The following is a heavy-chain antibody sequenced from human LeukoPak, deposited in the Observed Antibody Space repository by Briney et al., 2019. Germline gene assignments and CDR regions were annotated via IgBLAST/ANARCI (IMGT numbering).Heavy chain of an antibody. D-gene: IGHD2-2*01. V-gene: IGHV3-21*01. CDR2: ISNSSTYI. CDR1: GFTFSGFT. J-gene: IGHJ4*02. Sequence: GGSLRLSCAASGFTFSGFTMTWVRQAPGKGLEWVSSISNSSTYIYYADSVKGRFTISRDNVENSLYLQMNSLRAEDTAVYYCATWVCSSTSCYYFDYWGQGTLVTVSS. CDR3: ATWVCSSTSCYYFDY.